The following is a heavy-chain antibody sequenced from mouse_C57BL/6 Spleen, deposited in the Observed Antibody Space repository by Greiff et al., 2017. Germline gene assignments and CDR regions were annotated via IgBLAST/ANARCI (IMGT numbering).Heavy chain of an antibody. V-gene: IGHV1-62-2*01. CDR1: GYTFTEYT. Sequence: VQLQESGAELVKPGASVKLSCKASGYTFTEYTIHWVKQRSGQGLEWIGWFYPGSGSIKYHEKFKDKATLTADKSSSTVYMELSRLTSEDSAVYFCARHGPWYGSSSYWYFDVWGTGTTVTVSS. D-gene: IGHD1-1*01. CDR3: ARHGPWYGSSSYWYFDV. J-gene: IGHJ1*03. CDR2: FYPGSGSI.